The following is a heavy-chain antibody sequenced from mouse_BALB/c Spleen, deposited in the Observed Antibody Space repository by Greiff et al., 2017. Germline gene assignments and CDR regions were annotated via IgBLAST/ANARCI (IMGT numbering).Heavy chain of an antibody. CDR1: GYTFTSYW. D-gene: IGHD1-2*01. V-gene: IGHV1-7*01. J-gene: IGHJ2*01. Sequence: QVQLQQSGAELAKPGASVKMSCKASGYTFTSYWMHWVKQRPGQGLEWIGYINPSTGYTEYNQKFKDKATLTADKSSSTAYMQLSSLTSEDSAVYYCARRLLRLRSYFDYWGQGTTLTVSS. CDR2: INPSTGYT. CDR3: ARRLLRLRSYFDY.